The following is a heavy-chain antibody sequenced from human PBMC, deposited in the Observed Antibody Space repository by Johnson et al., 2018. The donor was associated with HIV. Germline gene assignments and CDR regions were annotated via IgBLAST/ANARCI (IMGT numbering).Heavy chain of an antibody. Sequence: VQLVESGGGLVKPGGSLRLSCAASGFTFSSYWMSWVRQAPGKGLEWVGRIKSKTDGGTTDYAAPVKGRFTISRDDSKNTLYLQMNSLKTEDTAVYYCTTEAYSSSSAAFDIWGQGTMVTVSS. CDR3: TTEAYSSSSAAFDI. CDR2: IKSKTDGGTT. V-gene: IGHV3-15*01. CDR1: GFTFSSYW. J-gene: IGHJ3*02. D-gene: IGHD6-6*01.